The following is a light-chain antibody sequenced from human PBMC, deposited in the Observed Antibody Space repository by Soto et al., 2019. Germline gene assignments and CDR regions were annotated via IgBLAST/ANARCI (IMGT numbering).Light chain of an antibody. CDR3: SSYAGSNNFV. V-gene: IGLV2-8*01. Sequence: QSALTQPPSASGFPGQSVTISCTVTSSDVGYYDYVSWYQQHPGKAPKLVIYEVTKRSSGVPDRVSASKSGNTASLTVSGLRAEDEADYYCSSYAGSNNFVFGSGTKVTV. CDR1: SSDVGYYDY. CDR2: EVT. J-gene: IGLJ1*01.